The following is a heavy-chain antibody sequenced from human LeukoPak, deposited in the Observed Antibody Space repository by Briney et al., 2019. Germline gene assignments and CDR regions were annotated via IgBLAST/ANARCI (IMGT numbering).Heavy chain of an antibody. CDR1: GGSFSGYY. J-gene: IGHJ4*02. CDR2: INHSGST. CDR3: ARGPVRSGFDY. V-gene: IGHV4-34*01. D-gene: IGHD3-10*01. Sequence: PSETLSLTCAVYGGSFSGYYWSWIRQPPGEGLEWIGEINHSGSTNYNPSLKSRVTISVDTSKNQFSLKLSSVTAADTAVYYCARGPVRSGFDYWGQGTLVTVSS.